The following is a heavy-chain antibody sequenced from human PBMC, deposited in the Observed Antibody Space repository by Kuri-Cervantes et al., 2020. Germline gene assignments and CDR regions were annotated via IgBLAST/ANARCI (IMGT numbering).Heavy chain of an antibody. J-gene: IGHJ5*02. CDR3: ARDSAVPAALYSSGWYFSGFDP. Sequence: SCAVSGGSISSSNWWSWVRQPPGKGLEWIGEIYHSGSTNYNPSLKSRVTISVDTSKNQFSLKLSSVTAADTAVYYCARDSAVPAALYSSGWYFSGFDPWGQGTLVTVSS. CDR1: GGSISSSNW. CDR2: IYHSGST. V-gene: IGHV4-4*02. D-gene: IGHD6-19*01.